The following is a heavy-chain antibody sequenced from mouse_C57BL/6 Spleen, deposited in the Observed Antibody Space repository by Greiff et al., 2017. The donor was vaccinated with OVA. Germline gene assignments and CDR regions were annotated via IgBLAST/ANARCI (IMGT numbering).Heavy chain of an antibody. J-gene: IGHJ2*01. D-gene: IGHD4-1*01. Sequence: EVQGVESGGGLVQPGGSMKLSCAASGFTFSDAWMDWVRQSPEKGLEWVAEIRNKANNHATYYAESVKGRFTISRDDSKSSVYLQMNSLRAEDTGIYYCTRLGQDYFDYWGQGTTLTVSS. CDR1: GFTFSDAW. CDR3: TRLGQDYFDY. V-gene: IGHV6-6*01. CDR2: IRNKANNHAT.